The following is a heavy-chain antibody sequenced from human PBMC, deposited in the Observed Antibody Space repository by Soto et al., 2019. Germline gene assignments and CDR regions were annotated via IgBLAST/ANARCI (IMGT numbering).Heavy chain of an antibody. J-gene: IGHJ4*02. D-gene: IGHD3-22*01. V-gene: IGHV1-2*04. Sequence: GASVKVSCKASGYTFTGYYMHWVRQAPGQGLEWMGWINPNSGATDYAHKFQGWVTMTWDSSISTVYMELSRLRYDGTAVYYCARLNADYYDISGYFFDHWGQGTLVTVSS. CDR2: INPNSGAT. CDR1: GYTFTGYY. CDR3: ARLNADYYDISGYFFDH.